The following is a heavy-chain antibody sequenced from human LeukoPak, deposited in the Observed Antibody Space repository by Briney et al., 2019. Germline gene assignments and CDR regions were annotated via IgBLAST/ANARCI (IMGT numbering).Heavy chain of an antibody. V-gene: IGHV1-46*03. D-gene: IGHD5-12*01. CDR1: GYTFTNYY. CDR2: INTSGGST. J-gene: IGHJ4*02. Sequence: ASVKVSCKASGYTFTNYYMHWVRQAPGQGLEWMGIINTSGGSTTYAQKFQGRVTMTRDTSTSTVYMTLSSLTSEDTAEYYCTRAGYWAATGYATDWGQGSLVTVSS. CDR3: TRAGYWAATGYATD.